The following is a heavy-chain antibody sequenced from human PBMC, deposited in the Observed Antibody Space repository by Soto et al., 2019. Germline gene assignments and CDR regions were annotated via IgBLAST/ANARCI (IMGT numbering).Heavy chain of an antibody. J-gene: IGHJ6*02. CDR3: VNSSFLRSGDLLHRLDV. CDR1: GGSFSSYY. CDR2: VNHGGTS. D-gene: IGHD3-10*01. V-gene: IGHV4-34*01. Sequence: SETLSLTCAVHGGSFSSYYWDWIRQPPGKGLERIGEVNHGGTSNYNPSLKSRAIISVDTSKNQYSLKLTSVTAEDTALYFCVNSSFLRSGDLLHRLDVWGQGTTVTVSS.